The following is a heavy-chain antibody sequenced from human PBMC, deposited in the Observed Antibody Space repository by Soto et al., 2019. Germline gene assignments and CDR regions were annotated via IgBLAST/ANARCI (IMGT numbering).Heavy chain of an antibody. Sequence: ASVKVSSKTSGYIFTGYYMHWVRQAPGQGLEWMGWINPISGVTDYAQKFQGRVTMTRATSITTAYMELSRLRSDDTAVHYFAHLGYCSITNCPSPYYYSYVVDVCGQGTTVTVSS. CDR3: AHLGYCSITNCPSPYYYSYVVDV. V-gene: IGHV1-2*02. CDR1: GYIFTGYY. CDR2: INPISGVT. J-gene: IGHJ6*02. D-gene: IGHD2-2*01.